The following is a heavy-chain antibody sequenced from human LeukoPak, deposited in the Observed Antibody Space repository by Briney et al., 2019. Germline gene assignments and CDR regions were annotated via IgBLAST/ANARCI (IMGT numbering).Heavy chain of an antibody. V-gene: IGHV3-30*02. Sequence: GGSLRLSCAASGFTFSSYGMHWVRQAPGKGLEWVAFIRYDGSNKYYADSVKGRFTISRDNSKNTLYLQMNSLRAEDTAVYCCAKPYDFWSGYWGYFDYWGQGTLVTVSS. J-gene: IGHJ4*02. CDR3: AKPYDFWSGYWGYFDY. CDR1: GFTFSSYG. D-gene: IGHD3-3*01. CDR2: IRYDGSNK.